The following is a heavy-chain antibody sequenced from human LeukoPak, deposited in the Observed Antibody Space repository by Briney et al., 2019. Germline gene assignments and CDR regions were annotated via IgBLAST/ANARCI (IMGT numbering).Heavy chain of an antibody. CDR2: IYTSGST. J-gene: IGHJ4*02. V-gene: IGHV4-4*07. D-gene: IGHD6-25*01. Sequence: SETLSLTCTLSGGSLSSYYWSWIRQPAGKGLEWIGRIYTSGSTNYNPSLKSRVTMSVDTSKNQFSLKLSSVTAADTAVYYCVSEQRTGPFAYWGQGTLVTVSS. CDR1: GGSLSSYY. CDR3: VSEQRTGPFAY.